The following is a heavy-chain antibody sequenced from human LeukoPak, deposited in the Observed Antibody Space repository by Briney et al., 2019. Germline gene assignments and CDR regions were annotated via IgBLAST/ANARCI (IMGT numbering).Heavy chain of an antibody. J-gene: IGHJ4*02. Sequence: PGGSLRLSCAASGFTFSSYAMSWVRQAPGKGLEWVSAISGSGGSTYYADSVKGRFTISRDNSKNTLYLQMNSLRAEDTAVYYCAKGHPQQVVVPAAINYFDYWGQGTLVTVSS. CDR2: ISGSGGST. CDR3: AKGHPQQVVVPAAINYFDY. V-gene: IGHV3-23*01. CDR1: GFTFSSYA. D-gene: IGHD2-2*02.